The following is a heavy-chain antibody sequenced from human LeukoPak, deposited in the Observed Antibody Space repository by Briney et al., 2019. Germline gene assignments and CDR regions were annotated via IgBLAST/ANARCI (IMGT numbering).Heavy chain of an antibody. V-gene: IGHV3-74*01. CDR3: TRSAFCSSGTCYAGTWFDP. J-gene: IGHJ5*02. CDR2: INGDGRNT. D-gene: IGHD2-2*01. Sequence: PGGSLRLSREASGFTFSNYLLHWVRQAPGKGLVWVSRINGDGRNTVYADSVKGRFSISRDNAKNTLYLQMSSLRAEDTAVYYCTRSAFCSSGTCYAGTWFDPWGQGTLVTVST. CDR1: GFTFSNYL.